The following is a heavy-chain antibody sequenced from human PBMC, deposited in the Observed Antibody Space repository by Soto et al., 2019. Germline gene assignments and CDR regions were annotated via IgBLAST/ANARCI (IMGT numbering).Heavy chain of an antibody. CDR3: ARAGFSYGHLLF. CDR2: VFYSGAT. V-gene: IGHV4-30-4*01. D-gene: IGHD3-10*01. CDR1: GGPIKTGDYY. J-gene: IGHJ4*02. Sequence: SETLSLTCNVSGGPIKTGDYYWNWIRQPPGKGLEWIGYVFYSGATNYSPSLKSRAAISMDTSKNQFSLSLTSVTAADTAVYYCARAGFSYGHLLFWGQGIRVTVSS.